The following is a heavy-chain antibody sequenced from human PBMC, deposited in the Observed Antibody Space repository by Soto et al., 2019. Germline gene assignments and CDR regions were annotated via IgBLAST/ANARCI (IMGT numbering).Heavy chain of an antibody. Sequence: PGESLKIFCKGSGYSFTSYWIGWVRQMPGKGLEWMGIIYPGDSDTRYSPSFQGQVTISADKSISTAYLQWSSLKASDTAMYYCARTMVRGKNYYGVDVWGQGTTVTVS. CDR2: IYPGDSDT. CDR1: GYSFTSYW. V-gene: IGHV5-51*01. J-gene: IGHJ6*02. D-gene: IGHD3-10*01. CDR3: ARTMVRGKNYYGVDV.